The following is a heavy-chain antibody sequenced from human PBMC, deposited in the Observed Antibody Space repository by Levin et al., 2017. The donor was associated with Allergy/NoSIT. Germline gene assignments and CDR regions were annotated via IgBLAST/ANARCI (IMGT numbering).Heavy chain of an antibody. Sequence: GESLKISCKASGYTFTSYAMNWVRQAPGQGLEWMGWINTNTGNPTYAQGFTGRFVFSLDTSVSTAYLQISSLKAEDTAVYYCARGARGFDPWGQGTLVTVSS. CDR3: ARGARGFDP. CDR2: INTNTGNP. V-gene: IGHV7-4-1*02. CDR1: GYTFTSYA. J-gene: IGHJ5*02.